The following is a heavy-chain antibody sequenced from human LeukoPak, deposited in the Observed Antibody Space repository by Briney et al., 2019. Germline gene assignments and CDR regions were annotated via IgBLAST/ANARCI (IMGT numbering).Heavy chain of an antibody. CDR1: GFTFSSYW. D-gene: IGHD2-15*01. J-gene: IGHJ4*02. Sequence: GGSLRLSCAASGFTFSSYWMHWVRQAPGKALVWVSRINNDGSITGYADSVEGRFTISRDNAKNTLFLQMNSLRAEDTAVYYCASGSCGGGRCYLHPEYWGQGTLVTVSS. V-gene: IGHV3-74*01. CDR2: INNDGSIT. CDR3: ASGSCGGGRCYLHPEY.